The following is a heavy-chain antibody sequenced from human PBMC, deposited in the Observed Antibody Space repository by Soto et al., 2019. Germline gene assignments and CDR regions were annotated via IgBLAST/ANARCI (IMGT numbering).Heavy chain of an antibody. J-gene: IGHJ3*02. Sequence: GGSLRLSCAASGFTFSSDWMHWVRQGPGRGLVWVSRINSDGSSTIYADSVKGRFTISRDNAKNTLYLKMNSLRAEDTAVYYCEREWKYFDWSPRAGGAFDIGGKGTRATVS. CDR3: EREWKYFDWSPRAGGAFDI. D-gene: IGHD3-9*01. CDR1: GFTFSSDW. CDR2: INSDGSST. V-gene: IGHV3-74*01.